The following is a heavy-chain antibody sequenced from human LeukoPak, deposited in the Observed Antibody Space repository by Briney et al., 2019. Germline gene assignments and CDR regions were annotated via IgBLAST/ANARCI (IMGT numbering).Heavy chain of an antibody. J-gene: IGHJ6*03. CDR2: MNPSGST. D-gene: IGHD3-22*01. CDR3: ARGRQDVTMIVVVMTAVSYYLDV. Sequence: SETLSLTCAVYGGSFSGYYWTWIRQTPEEGLEWIGEMNPSGSTNYNPSLKSRVTISVDTSKNQFSLELSSVTAADTAVYYCARGRQDVTMIVVVMTAVSYYLDVWGKGTTVTVS. V-gene: IGHV4-34*01. CDR1: GGSFSGYY.